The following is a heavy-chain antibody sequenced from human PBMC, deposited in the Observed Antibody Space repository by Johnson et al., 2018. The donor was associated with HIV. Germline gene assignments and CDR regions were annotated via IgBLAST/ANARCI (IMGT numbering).Heavy chain of an antibody. V-gene: IGHV3-30*18. D-gene: IGHD6-6*01. J-gene: IGHJ3*02. CDR2: ISYSGSDT. CDR1: GFSFSTYN. Sequence: QEQLEESGGGVVQPGRSLRLSCAASGFSFSTYNMHWVRHAPGRGLEWVAFISYSGSDTYHVDSVKGRFTISRDNAKNSLYLQMNSLRAEDTAVYYCAKGPNGQLDDAFHIWGQGTMVTVSS. CDR3: AKGPNGQLDDAFHI.